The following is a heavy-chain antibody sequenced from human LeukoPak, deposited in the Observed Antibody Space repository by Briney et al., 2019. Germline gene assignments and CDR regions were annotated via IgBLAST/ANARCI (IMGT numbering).Heavy chain of an antibody. V-gene: IGHV5-51*01. CDR1: GDSFTNYW. CDR3: ARLLGNTRIQLWYFDY. J-gene: IGHJ4*02. D-gene: IGHD5-18*01. CDR2: IYTGDSDT. Sequence: GESLKISCKGSGDSFTNYWIGWVRQMPGKGLEWMGIIYTGDSDTRYSPSFQGQVTISADKSISTAYLQWSSLKASDTAMYYCARLLGNTRIQLWYFDYWGQGTLVTVSS.